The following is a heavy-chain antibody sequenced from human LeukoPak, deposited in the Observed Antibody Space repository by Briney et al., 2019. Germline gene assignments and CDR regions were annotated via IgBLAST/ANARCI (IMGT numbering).Heavy chain of an antibody. V-gene: IGHV3-49*04. CDR3: SRVPTVTLDY. D-gene: IGHD1-14*01. J-gene: IGHJ4*02. Sequence: PGGSLRRSSTASGFTFCGYSMSWVRQAPGKGREWGSFIRSKAYDGATKYAASVNGTSTISTNETKSIARMQINSLTTEDTAVYYCSRVPTVTLDYWGQGTLVTVSS. CDR1: GFTFCGYS. CDR2: IRSKAYDGAT.